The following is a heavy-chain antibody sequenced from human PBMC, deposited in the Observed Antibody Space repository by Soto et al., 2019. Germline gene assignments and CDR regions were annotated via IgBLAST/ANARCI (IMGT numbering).Heavy chain of an antibody. J-gene: IGHJ4*02. CDR2: IYYSGST. Sequence: QVQLQESGPGLVKPSQTLSLTCTVSGGSISSGGYYWSWIRQHPGKGLEWIGYIYYSGSTYYNPSLKSRVTISDDTSKNQFSLNLSSVTAADTAVYYCARGRVGATAFDYWGQGTLVTVSS. V-gene: IGHV4-31*03. CDR1: GGSISSGGYY. D-gene: IGHD1-26*01. CDR3: ARGRVGATAFDY.